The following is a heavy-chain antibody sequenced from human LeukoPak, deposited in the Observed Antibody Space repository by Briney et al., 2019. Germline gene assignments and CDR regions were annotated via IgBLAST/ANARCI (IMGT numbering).Heavy chain of an antibody. CDR1: GFTFSSYA. D-gene: IGHD3-3*01. Sequence: GGSLRLSCAASGFTFSSYAMSWVRQAPGKGLEWVSAISGSGGSTYYADSVKGRFTISRDNSKNTLYLQMNSLRAEDTAVYYCARYYDFWSGPSYFDYWGQGTLVTVSS. J-gene: IGHJ4*02. V-gene: IGHV3-23*01. CDR2: ISGSGGST. CDR3: ARYYDFWSGPSYFDY.